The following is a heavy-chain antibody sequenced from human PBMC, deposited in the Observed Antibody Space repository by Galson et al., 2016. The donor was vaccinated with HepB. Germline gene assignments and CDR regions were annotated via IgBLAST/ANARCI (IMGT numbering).Heavy chain of an antibody. Sequence: SLRLSCAASGFTFDDYVMHWVRQSPGKGLEWVSGITWDNNSLGYADSVKGQLTMSRDNAKNPLYLQMSRLKVEDTALYYCVRGGSRSGGYIPDNWFDPWGQGTLVTVSS. CDR2: ITWDNNSL. CDR1: GFTFDDYV. CDR3: VRGGSRSGGYIPDNWFDP. D-gene: IGHD6-19*01. J-gene: IGHJ5*02. V-gene: IGHV3-9*01.